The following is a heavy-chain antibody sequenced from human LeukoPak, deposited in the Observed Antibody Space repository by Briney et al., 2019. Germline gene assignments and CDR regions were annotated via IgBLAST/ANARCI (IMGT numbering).Heavy chain of an antibody. CDR1: GDSISSYY. J-gene: IGHJ4*02. Sequence: SETLSLTCTVSGDSISSYYWGWIRQPPGKGLEWIGNIYYRGNTYYSPSLKSRVTISVDASRNQFSLKLGSVTAADTGVYYCARDNGDYGFDYWGQGALVTVSS. CDR2: IYYRGNT. V-gene: IGHV4-39*01. D-gene: IGHD4-17*01. CDR3: ARDNGDYGFDY.